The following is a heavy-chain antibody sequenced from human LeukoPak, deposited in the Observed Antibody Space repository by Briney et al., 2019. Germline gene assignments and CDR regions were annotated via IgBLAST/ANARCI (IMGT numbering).Heavy chain of an antibody. CDR2: IYPGDSDT. D-gene: IGHD3-22*01. J-gene: IGHJ6*02. Sequence: GESLKISCKGSGYSFTSYWIGWVRQMPGKGLEWMGIIYPGDSDTRYSPSFQGQVTISADKSISTAYLQWSSLKASDTAMYYCARHLGDSSGYYPYYYYYGMDVWGQGTTVTVSS. CDR3: ARHLGDSSGYYPYYYYYGMDV. V-gene: IGHV5-51*01. CDR1: GYSFTSYW.